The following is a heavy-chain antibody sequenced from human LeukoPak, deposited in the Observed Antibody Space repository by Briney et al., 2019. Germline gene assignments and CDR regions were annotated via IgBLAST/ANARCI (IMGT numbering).Heavy chain of an antibody. D-gene: IGHD3-22*01. J-gene: IGHJ1*01. Sequence: PSETLSLTCTVSDGSFSSYYWSWIRQPPGKGLEWIGYIYYSGSSNYNPSLKSRVTISVDTSKSQFSLKLSSVTAADTAVYYCARASLERGSGYYKARYFQHWGQGTLVTVSS. CDR3: ARASLERGSGYYKARYFQH. CDR2: IYYSGSS. CDR1: DGSFSSYY. V-gene: IGHV4-59*12.